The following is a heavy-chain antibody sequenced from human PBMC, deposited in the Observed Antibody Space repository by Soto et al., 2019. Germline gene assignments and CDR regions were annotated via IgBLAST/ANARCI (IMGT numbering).Heavy chain of an antibody. D-gene: IGHD5-12*01. J-gene: IGHJ6*03. CDR3: TTDGSGYDHYDDYYMEV. CDR1: GFTFSNAW. V-gene: IGHV3-15*01. CDR2: IKRKTDGGTP. Sequence: EVQLVESGGGLVKPGGSLRLSCAASGFTFSNAWMSWVLQAPGKGLQWVGRIKRKTDGGTPDYAAPANGRYTISRDDSKRPVYVQVRILKSEDTAVDYCTTDGSGYDHYDDYYMEVWGEGTTV.